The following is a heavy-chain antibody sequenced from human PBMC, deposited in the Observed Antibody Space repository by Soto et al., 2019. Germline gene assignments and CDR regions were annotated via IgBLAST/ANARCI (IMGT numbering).Heavy chain of an antibody. J-gene: IGHJ4*02. D-gene: IGHD2-21*01. CDR2: VHHSGTT. Sequence: QVQLQESGPGLVKPSETLSLTCTVSGGSISGFYWSWIRQSPEKAPQWIGYVHHSGTTNYNPSLESRVTMSLDPSQNQFSLKLNSVMGADTAVYYCANRPPGGAYFGVFDYWSQGTLVTVSS. CDR3: ANRPPGGAYFGVFDY. CDR1: GGSISGFY. V-gene: IGHV4-59*01.